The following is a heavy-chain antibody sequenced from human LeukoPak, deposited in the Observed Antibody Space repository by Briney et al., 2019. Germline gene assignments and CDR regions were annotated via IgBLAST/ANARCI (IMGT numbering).Heavy chain of an antibody. CDR1: GFTFSSYS. D-gene: IGHD1-26*01. CDR2: ISSSSSTI. Sequence: PGGSLRLSCAASGFTFSSYSMNWVRQAPGKGLEWVSYISSSSSTIYYADSVKGRFTISRDNAKNSLYLQMNSLRAEDTAVYYCARILGLPPGWGQGTLVTVSS. J-gene: IGHJ4*02. V-gene: IGHV3-48*01. CDR3: ARILGLPPG.